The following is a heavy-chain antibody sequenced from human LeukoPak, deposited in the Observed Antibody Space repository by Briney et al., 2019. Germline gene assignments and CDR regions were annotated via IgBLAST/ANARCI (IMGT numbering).Heavy chain of an antibody. CDR2: IHTSGST. Sequence: SETLSLTCAVSGYSISSGYYWSWIRQPAGKGLEWIGRIHTSGSTNYNPSLKSRVTMSVDTSKNQFSLRLSSVTAADTAVYYCARIYDFWSAYQYYFDYWGQGTLVTVSS. V-gene: IGHV4-4*07. J-gene: IGHJ4*02. D-gene: IGHD3-3*01. CDR1: GYSISSGYY. CDR3: ARIYDFWSAYQYYFDY.